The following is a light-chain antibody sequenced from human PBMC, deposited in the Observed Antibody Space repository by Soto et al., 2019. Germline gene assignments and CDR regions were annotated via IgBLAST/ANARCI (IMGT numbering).Light chain of an antibody. CDR2: DAS. J-gene: IGKJ4*01. Sequence: AIQLTQSPSSLSASVGDRVTITCRASQGISSALAWYQQKPGKAPKLLIYDASSLASGVPSRFSGSGSGTDFTLTISSLQPEDFATYYCQQFNSYPPALTFGGGTKVEIK. CDR3: QQFNSYPPALT. CDR1: QGISSA. V-gene: IGKV1-13*02.